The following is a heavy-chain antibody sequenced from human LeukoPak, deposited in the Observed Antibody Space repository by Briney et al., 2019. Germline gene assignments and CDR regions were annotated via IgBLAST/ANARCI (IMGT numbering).Heavy chain of an antibody. CDR2: INPNSGGT. J-gene: IGHJ4*02. Sequence: ASVKVSCKASGDTFTGYYIHWVRQAPGQGLEWMGWINPNSGGTNFAQKFQGRVTMTSDTSISTAYMELSRLRSDDTAVYYCARDPGGSADYWGQGTLVTVSS. D-gene: IGHD1-26*01. CDR3: ARDPGGSADY. CDR1: GDTFTGYY. V-gene: IGHV1-2*02.